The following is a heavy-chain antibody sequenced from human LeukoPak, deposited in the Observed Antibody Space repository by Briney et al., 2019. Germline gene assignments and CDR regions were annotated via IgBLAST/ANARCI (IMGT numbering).Heavy chain of an antibody. J-gene: IGHJ6*02. CDR3: ASTGSGGYDFYYYYGMDV. V-gene: IGHV1-18*01. D-gene: IGHD5-12*01. CDR2: ISAYNGNT. CDR1: GYTFTSYG. Sequence: ASVKVSCKASGYTFTSYGISWVRQAPGQGLEWMGWISAYNGNTNYAQKLQGRVTMTTDTSTSTAYMELRSLRSDDTAVYYCASTGSGGYDFYYYYGMDVWGQGTTVTVSS.